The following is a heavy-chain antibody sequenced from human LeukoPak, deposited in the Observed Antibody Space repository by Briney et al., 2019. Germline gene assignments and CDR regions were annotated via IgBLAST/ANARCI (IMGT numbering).Heavy chain of an antibody. CDR1: GGSFSGYY. Sequence: SETLSLTCAVYGGSFSGYYWNWIRQPPGKGLEWIGEITHSGSTNYNPSLKSRVTISVDTSKNQLSLKLSSVTAADTAVYYCASLRSSYYSLDYWGQGTLVTVSS. J-gene: IGHJ4*02. CDR3: ASLRSSYYSLDY. D-gene: IGHD3-22*01. CDR2: ITHSGST. V-gene: IGHV4-34*01.